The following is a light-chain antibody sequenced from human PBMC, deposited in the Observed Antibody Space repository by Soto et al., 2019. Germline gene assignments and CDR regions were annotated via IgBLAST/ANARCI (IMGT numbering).Light chain of an antibody. CDR1: QTVPDMY. Sequence: EIVLTQSPGTLSLSPGDRATLPCRASQTVPDMYLAWYQQKPGQAPRLLIYGVSNRATGIPGRFSGSGSGADFSLTISRLEPEDFATYFCQQYNTYPLTFGQGTKVDIK. CDR2: GVS. V-gene: IGKV3-20*01. J-gene: IGKJ1*01. CDR3: QQYNTYPLT.